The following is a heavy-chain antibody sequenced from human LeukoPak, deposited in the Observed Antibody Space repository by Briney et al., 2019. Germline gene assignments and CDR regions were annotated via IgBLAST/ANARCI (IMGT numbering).Heavy chain of an antibody. CDR2: IKQDGSEK. CDR1: GFTFSSYW. V-gene: IGHV3-7*01. Sequence: GGSLRLSCAASGFTFSSYWMSWVHQAPGKGLEWVANIKQDGSEKYYVDSVKGRFTISRDNAKNSLYLQMNSLRAEDTAVYYCAKGSGSYNYYYYGMDVWGQGTTVTVSS. D-gene: IGHD3-10*01. J-gene: IGHJ6*02. CDR3: AKGSGSYNYYYYGMDV.